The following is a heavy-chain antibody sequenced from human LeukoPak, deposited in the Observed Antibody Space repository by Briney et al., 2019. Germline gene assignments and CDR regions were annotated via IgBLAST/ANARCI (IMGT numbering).Heavy chain of an antibody. CDR2: IIPIFGTA. Sequence: GASVKVSCKVSGYTLTELSMHWVRQAPGQGLEWMGGIIPIFGTANYAQKFQGRVTITADESTSTAYMELSSLRSEDTAVYYCASPLLSGSYFEGIGYWGQGTLVTVSS. D-gene: IGHD1-26*01. CDR1: GYTLTELS. CDR3: ASPLLSGSYFEGIGY. J-gene: IGHJ4*02. V-gene: IGHV1-69*13.